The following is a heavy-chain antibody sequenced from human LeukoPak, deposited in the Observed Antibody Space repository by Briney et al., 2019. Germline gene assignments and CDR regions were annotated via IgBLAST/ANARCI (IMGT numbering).Heavy chain of an antibody. CDR1: GGSISSYY. Sequence: SDTLSLTCSLAGGSISSYYWRWLRPPPGKGLEWSGYIYYSGSTNNTPSLKSRLTISVDTSKNQFSLKLSSVTAAAPAVYCCGRQDVYCGGDFLVFHYWGQGTLVTLSS. J-gene: IGHJ4*02. D-gene: IGHD2-21*02. CDR2: IYYSGST. CDR3: GRQDVYCGGDFLVFHY. V-gene: IGHV4-59*08.